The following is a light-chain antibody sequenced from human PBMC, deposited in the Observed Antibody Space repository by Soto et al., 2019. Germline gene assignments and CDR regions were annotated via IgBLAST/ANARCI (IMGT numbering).Light chain of an antibody. CDR1: QTISSW. CDR2: KAS. CDR3: QHYNSYSEA. Sequence: DIHMTQSPSTLSGSLIDLVTITCRASQTISSWLAWYQQKPGKAPKLLIYKASTLKSGVPSRFSGSGSGTEFTLTISSLQPDDFATYYCQHYNSYSEAFGQGTKVDIK. V-gene: IGKV1-5*03. J-gene: IGKJ1*01.